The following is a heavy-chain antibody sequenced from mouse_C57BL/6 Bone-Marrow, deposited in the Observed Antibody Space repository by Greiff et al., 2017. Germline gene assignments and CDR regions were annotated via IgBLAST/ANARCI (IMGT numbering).Heavy chain of an antibody. D-gene: IGHD2-3*01. J-gene: IGHJ1*03. V-gene: IGHV7-3*01. CDR2: IRNKANGYTT. Sequence: EVHLVESGGGLVQPGGSLSLSCAASGFTFTDYYMSWVRQPPGKALEWLGFIRNKANGYTTEYSASVKGRFTISRDNSQSILYLQMNALRAEDSATYYCARSDGYYVDWYFDVWGTGTTVTVSS. CDR1: GFTFTDYY. CDR3: ARSDGYYVDWYFDV.